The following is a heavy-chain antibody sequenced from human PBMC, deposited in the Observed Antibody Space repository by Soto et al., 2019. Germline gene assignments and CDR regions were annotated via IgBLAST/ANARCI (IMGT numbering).Heavy chain of an antibody. CDR2: SRNKANSYST. CDR3: SRIHLGSNKFFDL. J-gene: IGHJ2*01. Sequence: EMQLEESGGGLVQPGGSLRLSCAASGFTFSDHYMDWVRQAPGKGLEWIGRSRNKANSYSTEYAASVKGRFTASRDDSKNVLFLQMNSLRTEDTAMYSCSRIHLGSNKFFDLWGRGTLVTVSS. D-gene: IGHD3-10*01. CDR1: GFTFSDHY. V-gene: IGHV3-72*01.